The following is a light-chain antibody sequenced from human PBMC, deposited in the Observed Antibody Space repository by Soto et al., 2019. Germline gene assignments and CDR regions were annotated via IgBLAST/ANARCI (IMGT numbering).Light chain of an antibody. J-gene: IGLJ1*01. CDR1: IDDVGKYNY. V-gene: IGLV2-14*01. CDR2: EVN. CDR3: RSYTSRSLYV. Sequence: QSLMTQPACVSGSPGQSITMSCTGTIDDVGKYNYVSWYQQHPGKAPKLIISEVNKRPSGVSIRFSGSKSGNTASLTISGLQAEDEAEYFCRSYTSRSLYVFGSGTKGTVL.